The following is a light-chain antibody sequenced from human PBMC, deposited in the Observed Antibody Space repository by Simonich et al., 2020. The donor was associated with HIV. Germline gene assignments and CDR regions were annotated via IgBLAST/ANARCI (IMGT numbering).Light chain of an antibody. CDR1: QSVLYSSNNKNY. Sequence: DIVMTQSPDSLAVSLGERATINCKSSQSVLYSSNNKNYLAWYQQKPGQPPKLLIYWGATRGSGVPDRFSGGGSGTDFTLTISSLQAEDVAVYYCEQYYGTPVTFGGGTKVEIK. J-gene: IGKJ4*01. CDR3: EQYYGTPVT. V-gene: IGKV4-1*01. CDR2: WGA.